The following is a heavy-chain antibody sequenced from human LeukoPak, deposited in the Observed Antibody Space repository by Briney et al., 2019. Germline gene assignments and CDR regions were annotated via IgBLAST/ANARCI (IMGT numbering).Heavy chain of an antibody. J-gene: IGHJ4*02. D-gene: IGHD3-16*02. Sequence: SETLSLTCAVYGGSFSGYYWSWIRQPPGKGLEWIGEINHSGSTNYNPSLKSRVTISVDTSKNQFSLTVSSVTAADTAVYYCARHSLKLVDADFDFWGQGTLVTVSS. CDR2: INHSGST. CDR3: ARHSLKLVDADFDF. CDR1: GGSFSGYY. V-gene: IGHV4-34*01.